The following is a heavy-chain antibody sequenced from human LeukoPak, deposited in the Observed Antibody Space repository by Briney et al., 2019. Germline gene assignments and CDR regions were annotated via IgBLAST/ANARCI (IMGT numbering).Heavy chain of an antibody. D-gene: IGHD3-22*01. CDR1: GYTFTSYG. Sequence: ASVKVSCKASGYTFTSYGISWVRQAPGQGLEWMGWISAYNSNTNYAQKLQGRVTMTTDTSTSTAYMELRSLRSDDTAVYYCARDPDSSGPYGPYFDYWGQGTLVTVSS. V-gene: IGHV1-18*01. J-gene: IGHJ4*02. CDR2: ISAYNSNT. CDR3: ARDPDSSGPYGPYFDY.